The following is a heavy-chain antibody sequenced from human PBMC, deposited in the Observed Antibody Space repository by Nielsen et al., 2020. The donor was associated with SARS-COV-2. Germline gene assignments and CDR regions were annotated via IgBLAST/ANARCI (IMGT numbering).Heavy chain of an antibody. CDR2: IDRSSSYI. Sequence: GESLKISCAASGFTFSTYTMTWVRQASGKGLEWVAAIDRSSSYIYYLAAMRGRLTISRDNAKSSLYLQMDSLRAEDTAVYYCARRWYGSDSDREAFDVWGRGTMVTVSS. D-gene: IGHD3-10*01. CDR1: GFTFSTYT. V-gene: IGHV3-21*01. CDR3: ARRWYGSDSDREAFDV. J-gene: IGHJ3*01.